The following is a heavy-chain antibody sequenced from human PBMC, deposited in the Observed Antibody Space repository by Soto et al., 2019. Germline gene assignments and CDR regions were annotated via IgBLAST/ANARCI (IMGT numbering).Heavy chain of an antibody. V-gene: IGHV1-69*13. CDR2: IIPIFGTA. CDR1: GGTFSSYA. J-gene: IGHJ6*02. D-gene: IGHD2-21*02. Sequence: SVKVSCXASGGTFSSYAISWVRQAPGQGLEWMGGIIPIFGTANYAQKLQGRVTITADESTSTAYMELSSLRSEDTAVYYCARDEHIVVVTAIPFYGMDVWGQGTTVTVSS. CDR3: ARDEHIVVVTAIPFYGMDV.